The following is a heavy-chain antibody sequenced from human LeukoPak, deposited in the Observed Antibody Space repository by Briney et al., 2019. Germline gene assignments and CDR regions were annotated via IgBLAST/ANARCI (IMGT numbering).Heavy chain of an antibody. J-gene: IGHJ4*02. CDR3: AKVTAAAGYYFDY. V-gene: IGHV3-23*01. Sequence: PGGSLRLSCAASGFTFSSYAMSWVRQAPGKGLEWVSAISGSGGSTYYADSVKGWFTISRDNSKNTLYLQMNSLRAEDTAVYYCAKVTAAAGYYFDYWGQGTLVTVSS. CDR2: ISGSGGST. CDR1: GFTFSSYA. D-gene: IGHD6-13*01.